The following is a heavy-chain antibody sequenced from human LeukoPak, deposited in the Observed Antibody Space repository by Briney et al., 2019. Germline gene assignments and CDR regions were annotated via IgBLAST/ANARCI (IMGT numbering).Heavy chain of an antibody. CDR3: ARYTGDLRTFDI. V-gene: IGHV4-61*02. D-gene: IGHD7-27*01. CDR1: GGSISSGSYY. Sequence: PSQTLSLTCTVSGGSISSGSYYWSWIRQPAGKGLEWIGRIYTSGSTNYNPSLKSRVTISVDTPKNQFSLKLSSVTAADTAVYYCARYTGDLRTFDIWGQGTMVTVSS. J-gene: IGHJ3*02. CDR2: IYTSGST.